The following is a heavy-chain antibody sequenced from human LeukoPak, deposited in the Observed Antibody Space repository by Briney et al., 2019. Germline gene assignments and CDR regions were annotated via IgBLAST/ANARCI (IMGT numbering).Heavy chain of an antibody. V-gene: IGHV4-38-2*02. D-gene: IGHD3-3*01. CDR3: ATFWSGYPEFGY. Sequence: SETLSLTCTVSGYSISSGYYWGWIRQPPGKGLEWIGSIYHSGSTYYNPSLKSRVTISVDRSKNQFSLKLSSVTAADTAVYYCATFWSGYPEFGYWGQGTLVTVSS. CDR2: IYHSGST. J-gene: IGHJ4*02. CDR1: GYSISSGYY.